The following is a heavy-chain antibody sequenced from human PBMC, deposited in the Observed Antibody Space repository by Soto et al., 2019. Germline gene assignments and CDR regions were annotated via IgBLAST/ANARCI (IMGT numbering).Heavy chain of an antibody. Sequence: QVQLVQSGAEEKKPGASVKVSCKASGYTFTRYVMHWVRQAPGQRLEWMGWINAGNGNTKYSQKFQGRVTITRDTSASTAYMELSSLRSEDTAVYYCARSIVVVTALDYWGQGTLVTVSS. J-gene: IGHJ4*02. D-gene: IGHD2-21*02. CDR1: GYTFTRYV. CDR2: INAGNGNT. CDR3: ARSIVVVTALDY. V-gene: IGHV1-3*05.